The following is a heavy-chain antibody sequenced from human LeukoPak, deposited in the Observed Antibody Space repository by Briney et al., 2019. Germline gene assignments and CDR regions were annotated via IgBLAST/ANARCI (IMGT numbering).Heavy chain of an antibody. CDR3: ARGISAGVDIFDFYYTRTNY. Sequence: PGGSLRLSCAASGFTLSSYAMHWVRQAPGKGLEGVSVIWYDGAYKYYADSVKGRFTISRDNSENTLYLQMNSLRAEDTAVYYCARGISAGVDIFDFYYTRTNYWGQGTLVTVSS. V-gene: IGHV3-33*01. D-gene: IGHD3-3*01. CDR2: IWYDGAYK. J-gene: IGHJ4*02. CDR1: GFTLSSYA.